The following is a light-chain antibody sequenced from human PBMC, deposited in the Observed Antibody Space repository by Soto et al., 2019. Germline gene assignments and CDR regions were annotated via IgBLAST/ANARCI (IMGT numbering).Light chain of an antibody. V-gene: IGLV2-14*03. CDR1: SSDVFAHDY. CDR2: DVG. CDR3: ISYTDSSSYV. Sequence: SALTQPASVSGSPGQSITISCTGTSSDVFAHDYVSWYQQHPGKVHKLLIYDVGNRPSGISNRLSGSKSGKTASLTISGLLAEDEADYYCISYTDSSSYVFGTGTKVTVL. J-gene: IGLJ1*01.